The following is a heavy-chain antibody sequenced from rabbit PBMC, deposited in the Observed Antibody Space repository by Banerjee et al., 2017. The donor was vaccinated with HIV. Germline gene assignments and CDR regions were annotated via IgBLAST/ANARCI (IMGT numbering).Heavy chain of an antibody. CDR2: IYNGDGST. V-gene: IGHV1S47*01. J-gene: IGHJ4*01. CDR1: GSDISSYS. CDR3: ARGLVAGVLDL. Sequence: QQQLEESGGGLVKPGGTLTLTCTASGSDISSYSMCWVRQAPGKGLELIACIYNGDGSTDYASWVNGRFTVSLDNAQNTVFLQMTSLTAADTATYFCARGLVAGVLDLWGPGTLVTVS. D-gene: IGHD3-3*01.